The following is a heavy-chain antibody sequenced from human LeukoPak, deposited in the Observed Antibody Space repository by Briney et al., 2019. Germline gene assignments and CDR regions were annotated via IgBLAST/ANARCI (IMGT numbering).Heavy chain of an antibody. CDR3: SRGFATMVRGVVLDF. V-gene: IGHV4-34*01. CDR2: IYHSGST. Sequence: SETLSLTCAVYSGTFSGYYWSWIRQPPGKGLEWIGEIYHSGSTNYNPSLKSRVTISVDTSKNQFSLKLNAVTAAYTAVYYCSRGFATMVRGVVLDFWGQGTLVTVSS. CDR1: SGTFSGYY. J-gene: IGHJ4*02. D-gene: IGHD3-10*01.